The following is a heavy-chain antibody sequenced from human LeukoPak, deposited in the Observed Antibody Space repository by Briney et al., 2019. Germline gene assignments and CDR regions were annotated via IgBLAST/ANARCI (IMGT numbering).Heavy chain of an antibody. CDR1: GGSISSYY. CDR2: IYTSGST. CDR3: ARYLTISSRRAFDI. D-gene: IGHD3-3*01. Sequence: SETLSLTCTVSGGSISSYYWSWIRQPAGKGLEWIGRIYTSGSTNYNPSLKSRVTMSVDTSKNQFSLKLSSVTAADTAVYYCARYLTISSRRAFDIWGQGTMVTVSS. V-gene: IGHV4-4*07. J-gene: IGHJ3*02.